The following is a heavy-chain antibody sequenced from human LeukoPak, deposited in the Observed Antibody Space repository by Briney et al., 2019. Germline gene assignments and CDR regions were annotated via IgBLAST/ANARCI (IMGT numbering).Heavy chain of an antibody. D-gene: IGHD3-16*01. J-gene: IGHJ3*02. CDR1: GYTFTRYG. V-gene: IGHV1-18*01. Sequence: ASVKVSCKASGYTFTRYGISWVRQAPGQGLEWMGWISVYNGNTNYAQKFQGRVTMTRDTSISTAYMELSRLRSDDTAVYYCARVDGLFMLNAFDIWGQGTMVTVSS. CDR2: ISVYNGNT. CDR3: ARVDGLFMLNAFDI.